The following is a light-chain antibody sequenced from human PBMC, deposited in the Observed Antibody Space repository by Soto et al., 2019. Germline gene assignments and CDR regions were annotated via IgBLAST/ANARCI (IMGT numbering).Light chain of an antibody. CDR2: AAS. V-gene: IGKV1-5*01. Sequence: STLSASLGDRVTITCRASQSINSWLAWYQKKPGRAPKLLIFAASSLETGVPSRFSGSGSGTEFTLTINSLQPDDFATYYCQQYKTYWTFGQGTKVDIK. CDR3: QQYKTYWT. CDR1: QSINSW. J-gene: IGKJ1*01.